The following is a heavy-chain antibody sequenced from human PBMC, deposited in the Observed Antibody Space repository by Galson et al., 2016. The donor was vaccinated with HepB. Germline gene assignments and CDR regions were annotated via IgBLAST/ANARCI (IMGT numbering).Heavy chain of an antibody. J-gene: IGHJ6*02. CDR2: ISYSGSSK. V-gene: IGHV3-30*04. CDR3: AKGGDCGGDCYLPYYYYGMDV. D-gene: IGHD2-21*02. Sequence: SLRLSCAASGFTFRNYATHWVRQAPGKGLEWVAVISYSGSSKYYADSVKGRFTISRDNSKNTLYLQMNSLRAEDTAVYFCAKGGDCGGDCYLPYYYYGMDVWGQGTTVTVSS. CDR1: GFTFRNYA.